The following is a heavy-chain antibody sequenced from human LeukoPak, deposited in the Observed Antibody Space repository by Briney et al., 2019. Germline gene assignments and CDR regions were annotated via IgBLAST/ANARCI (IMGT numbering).Heavy chain of an antibody. CDR3: AGDVGGRSGFDY. V-gene: IGHV1-69*13. Sequence: SVKVPCKASGGTFSSYAISWMRQAPGQGLEWMGGIIPIFGTANYAQKFQGRVTITADESTSTAYMELSSLRSEDTAVYYCAGDVGGRSGFDYWGQGTLVTVSS. D-gene: IGHD1-26*01. CDR1: GGTFSSYA. CDR2: IIPIFGTA. J-gene: IGHJ4*02.